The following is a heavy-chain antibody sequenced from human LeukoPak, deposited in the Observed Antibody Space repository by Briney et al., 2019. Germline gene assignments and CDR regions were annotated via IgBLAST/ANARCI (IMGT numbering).Heavy chain of an antibody. CDR2: INPNSGGT. CDR1: GYTFTGYY. CDR3: ARFPLLWFGELPNFDY. Sequence: ASVKVSCKASGYTFTGYYMHWVRQAPGQGLEWMGWINPNSGGTNYAQKFQGRVTMTRDTSISTAYMELSRLRSDDTAVYYCARFPLLWFGELPNFDYWGQGTLVTVSS. J-gene: IGHJ4*02. V-gene: IGHV1-2*02. D-gene: IGHD3-10*01.